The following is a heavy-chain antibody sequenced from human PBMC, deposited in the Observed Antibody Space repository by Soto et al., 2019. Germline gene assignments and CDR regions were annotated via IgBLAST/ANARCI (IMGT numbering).Heavy chain of an antibody. J-gene: IGHJ4*02. D-gene: IGHD6-13*01. V-gene: IGHV3-30-3*01. CDR3: ARDDVGYSRRWLIEY. CDR1: GFTFSSYA. CDR2: ISYDGSNK. Sequence: QVQLVESGGGVVQPGRSLRLSCAASGFTFSSYAMHWVRQAPGKGLEWVAVISYDGSNKYYADSVKGRFTISRDNSKKTLYLQMNSLRAEDTAVYYCARDDVGYSRRWLIEYWGQGTLVTVSS.